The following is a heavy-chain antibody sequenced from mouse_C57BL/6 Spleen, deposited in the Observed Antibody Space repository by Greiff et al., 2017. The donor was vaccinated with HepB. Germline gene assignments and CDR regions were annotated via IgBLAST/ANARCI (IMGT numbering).Heavy chain of an antibody. Sequence: VQLKESGPELVKPGDSVKISCKASGYSFTGYFMNWVMQSHGKSLEWIGRINPYNGDTFYNQKFKGKATLTVDKSSSTAHMELRSLTSEDSAVYYCARSFSSGYPYYFDYWGQGTTLTVSS. CDR2: INPYNGDT. CDR3: ARSFSSGYPYYFDY. J-gene: IGHJ2*01. V-gene: IGHV1-20*01. D-gene: IGHD3-2*02. CDR1: GYSFTGYF.